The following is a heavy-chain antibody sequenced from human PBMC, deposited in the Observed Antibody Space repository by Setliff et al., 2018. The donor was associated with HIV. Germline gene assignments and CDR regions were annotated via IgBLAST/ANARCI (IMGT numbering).Heavy chain of an antibody. D-gene: IGHD3-9*01. CDR3: ARAYDILTGYYDY. CDR1: GYTVTHYG. J-gene: IGHJ4*02. CDR2: ISVYNGYT. Sequence: ASVKVSCKASGYTVTHYGLNWVRQAPGQGLEWMGWISVYNGYTKYAQKVQDRVTLTTDTSTSTAYMELRSLRFDDTAVYYCARAYDILTGYYDYWGQGTLVTVSS. V-gene: IGHV1-18*01.